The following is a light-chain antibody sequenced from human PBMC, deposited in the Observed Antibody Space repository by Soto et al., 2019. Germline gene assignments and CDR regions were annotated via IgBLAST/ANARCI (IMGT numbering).Light chain of an antibody. CDR1: SSNIGKNF. CDR3: GTWDSSLSAGGI. Sequence: QSVLMQPPSLSASPGQTVTISCSGSSSNIGKNFVSWYQQLPGTAPHLLIYENNKRPSGIPDRFSGSKSGTSATLGITGLQTGDEADYYCGTWDSSLSAGGIFGTGTKVTVL. V-gene: IGLV1-51*02. J-gene: IGLJ1*01. CDR2: ENN.